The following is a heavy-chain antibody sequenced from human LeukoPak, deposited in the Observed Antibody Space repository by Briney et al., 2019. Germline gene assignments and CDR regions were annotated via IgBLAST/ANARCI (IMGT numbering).Heavy chain of an antibody. CDR3: AKEVTDRRSIDAFDV. CDR1: GFSFSTYA. CDR2: TTHKDGGK. D-gene: IGHD2-21*02. J-gene: IGHJ3*01. Sequence: GGSLRLSCTASGFSFSTYALSWVRQAPGKGLEWVSATTHKDGGKYYADSVRRRFTISRENAANTLYLQMKNLRAEDTAIYYCAKEVTDRRSIDAFDVWGQGTMVTVPS. V-gene: IGHV3-23*01.